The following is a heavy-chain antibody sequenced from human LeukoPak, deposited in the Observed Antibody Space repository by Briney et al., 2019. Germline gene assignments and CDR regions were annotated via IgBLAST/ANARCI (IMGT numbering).Heavy chain of an antibody. V-gene: IGHV3-48*04. J-gene: IGHJ4*02. CDR3: ARPNSGWYSSYYFDY. D-gene: IGHD6-19*01. Sequence: PGGSLRLSCVASGFTFSSYSMNWVRQAPGKGLEWVSYISSSSSTIYYADSVKGRFTISRDNAKNSLYLQMNSLRAEDTAVYYCARPNSGWYSSYYFDYWGQGTLVTVSS. CDR2: ISSSSSTI. CDR1: GFTFSSYS.